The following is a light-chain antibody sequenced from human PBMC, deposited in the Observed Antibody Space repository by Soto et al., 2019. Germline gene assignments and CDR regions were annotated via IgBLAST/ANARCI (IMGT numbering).Light chain of an antibody. J-gene: IGLJ1*01. V-gene: IGLV2-14*01. CDR2: EVT. Sequence: QSVLAQPASVSGSPGQSITISCTGTSSDVGGYNYVSWYKQHPGKAPKLMIYEVTNRPSGVTNRFSGSMSGNTASMTISGLQAEDEADYYCSSYRSSRTRWVFGTGTKGTV. CDR3: SSYRSSRTRWV. CDR1: SSDVGGYNY.